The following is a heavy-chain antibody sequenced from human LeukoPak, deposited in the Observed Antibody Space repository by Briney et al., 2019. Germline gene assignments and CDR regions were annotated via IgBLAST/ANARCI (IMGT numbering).Heavy chain of an antibody. J-gene: IGHJ3*02. D-gene: IGHD1-26*01. CDR2: IIPIFGTA. CDR3: ASSYSGTSGVYAFDI. CDR1: GGTFSSYA. Sequence: SVKVSCKASGGTFSSYAISWVRQAPGQGLEWMGGIIPIFGTANYAQKFQGRVTITADESTSTAYMELSSLRSEDTAVYYCASSYSGTSGVYAFDIWGQGTMVTVSS. V-gene: IGHV1-69*13.